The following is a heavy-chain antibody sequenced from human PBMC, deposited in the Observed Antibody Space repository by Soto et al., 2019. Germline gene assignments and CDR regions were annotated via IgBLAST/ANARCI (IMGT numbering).Heavy chain of an antibody. J-gene: IGHJ4*02. CDR3: ARDHLRRGHQREGIFDY. D-gene: IGHD1-26*01. CDR2: ISYDGSNK. Sequence: GGSLRLSCAASGFTFSSYAMHWVRQAPGKGLEWVAVISYDGSNKYYADSVKGRFTISRDNSKNTLYLQMNSLRAEDTAVYYCARDHLRRGHQREGIFDYWGQGNLVTVSS. V-gene: IGHV3-30-3*01. CDR1: GFTFSSYA.